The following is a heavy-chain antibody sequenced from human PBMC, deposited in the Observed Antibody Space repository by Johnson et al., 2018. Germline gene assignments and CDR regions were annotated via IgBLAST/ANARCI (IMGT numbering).Heavy chain of an antibody. J-gene: IGHJ6*03. D-gene: IGHD3-16*01. CDR1: GFTFSSYA. Sequence: EVQLLESGGGLVQPGGSLRLSCAASGFTFSSYAMHWVRQAPGKGLEYVSAISTNGGSTDYANSVRGRFTISRDKSNNTLYLQMGSLRAKDMAVYYCAGGGASPSYYYYMYVWGKGTTVTVSS. CDR2: ISTNGGST. CDR3: AGGGASPSYYYYMYV. V-gene: IGHV3-64*01.